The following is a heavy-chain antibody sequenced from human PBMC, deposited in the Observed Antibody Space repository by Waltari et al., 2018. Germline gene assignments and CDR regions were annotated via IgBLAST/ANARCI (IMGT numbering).Heavy chain of an antibody. Sequence: QVQLVQSGAEVKKPGASVKVSCKASGYTFTGYYMHWVRQAPGQGLEWMGWINPNRGCTNYAQKCQGRVTMTRDTSISTAYMELSRLRSDDTAVYYCARELERRPGGAFDIWGQGTMVTVSS. V-gene: IGHV1-2*02. CDR2: INPNRGCT. D-gene: IGHD1-1*01. J-gene: IGHJ3*02. CDR3: ARELERRPGGAFDI. CDR1: GYTFTGYY.